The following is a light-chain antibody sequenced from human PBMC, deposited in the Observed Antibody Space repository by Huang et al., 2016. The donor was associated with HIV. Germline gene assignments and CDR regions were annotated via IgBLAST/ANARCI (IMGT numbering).Light chain of an antibody. J-gene: IGKJ1*01. CDR1: QYVADAY. CDR2: GAS. CDR3: QQCGDSTWT. Sequence: EIVLTQSPGSLSLSPGDRATLSCRASQYVADAYVAWYQHIPGHSPRLLSFGASRSAPGIPDRFSGSGFSTDFNLTISRLEPEDFAVYYCQQCGDSTWTFGQGTKVEVK. V-gene: IGKV3-20*01.